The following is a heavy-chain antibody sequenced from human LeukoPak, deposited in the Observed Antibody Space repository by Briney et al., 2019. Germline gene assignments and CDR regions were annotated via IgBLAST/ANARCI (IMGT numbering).Heavy chain of an antibody. V-gene: IGHV1-8*01. CDR2: MNTKSGNT. CDR3: ARGGLLGGYDSQGY. D-gene: IGHD5-12*01. Sequence: ASVKVSCKASGYTFTRYDINWVRQATGQGLEWMGWMNTKSGNTGHVQKFQGRVTMTRNTSISTAYMELSSLRSEDTAVYYCARGGLLGGYDSQGYWGQGTLVTVSS. CDR1: GYTFTRYD. J-gene: IGHJ4*02.